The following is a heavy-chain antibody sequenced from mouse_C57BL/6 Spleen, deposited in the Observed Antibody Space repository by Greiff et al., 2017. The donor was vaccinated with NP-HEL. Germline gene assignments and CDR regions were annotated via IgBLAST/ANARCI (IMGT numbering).Heavy chain of an antibody. CDR1: GYTFTSYW. J-gene: IGHJ3*01. CDR3: AAYPRGFAY. CDR2: IDPSDSYT. D-gene: IGHD2-10*01. Sequence: QVQLQQSGAELVMPGASVKLSCKASGYTFTSYWMHWVKQRPGQGLEWIGEIDPSDSYTNYNQKFKGKSTLTVDKSSSTAYMQLSSLTSEDSAVYYCAAYPRGFAYWGQGTLVTVSA. V-gene: IGHV1-69*01.